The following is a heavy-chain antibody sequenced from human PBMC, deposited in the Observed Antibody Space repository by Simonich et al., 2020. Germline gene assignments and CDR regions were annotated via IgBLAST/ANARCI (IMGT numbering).Heavy chain of an antibody. D-gene: IGHD2-15*01. CDR2: SIPNRSRA. J-gene: IGHJ6*03. CDR1: GGTFSSYA. V-gene: IGHV1-69*06. CDR3: ARGGLADRRIVYYYYMDV. Sequence: QVQLVQSGAEVKKPGSSVKVSCKASGGTFSSYAISWVRQAPGQGLEWRGGSIPNRSRAKQAQKVQGRVTITADKSTSTAYMELSSLRSEDKAVYYCARGGLADRRIVYYYYMDVWGKGTTVTVSS.